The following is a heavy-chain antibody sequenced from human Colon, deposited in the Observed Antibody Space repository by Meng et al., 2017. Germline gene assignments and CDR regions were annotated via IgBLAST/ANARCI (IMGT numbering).Heavy chain of an antibody. V-gene: IGHV4-4*02. Sequence: QGQREESGPGLVKPSGTLSLTRTVSGDSISSDIWWSWVRQPPGKGLEWIGEVYHRGDTNYNPSLKSRVDISVDKSKNQFYLSLFSVTAADTAVYYCGRDQGRELINHWGQGTLVTVSS. CDR3: GRDQGRELINH. CDR1: GDSISSDIW. CDR2: VYHRGDT. D-gene: IGHD1-7*01. J-gene: IGHJ4*02.